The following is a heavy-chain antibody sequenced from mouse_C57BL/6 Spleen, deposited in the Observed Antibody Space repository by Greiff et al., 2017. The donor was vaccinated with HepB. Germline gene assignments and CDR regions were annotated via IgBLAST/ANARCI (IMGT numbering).Heavy chain of an antibody. CDR3: ARGITTVVATDYAMDY. Sequence: QVQLKQSGAELARPGAPVKMSCKASGYTFTSYTMHWVKQRPGQGLEWIGYINPSSGYTKYNQKFKDKATLTADKSSSTAYMQLSSLTSEDSAVYYCARGITTVVATDYAMDYWGQGTSVTVSS. D-gene: IGHD1-1*01. J-gene: IGHJ4*01. V-gene: IGHV1-4*01. CDR1: GYTFTSYT. CDR2: INPSSGYT.